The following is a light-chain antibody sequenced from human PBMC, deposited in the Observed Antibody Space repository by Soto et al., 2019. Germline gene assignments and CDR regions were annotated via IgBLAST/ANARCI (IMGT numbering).Light chain of an antibody. J-gene: IGKJ4*01. CDR1: QSVSNY. CDR3: QHRYNWPPLT. Sequence: DIVLTQSPATLSLSPGERATLSCRASQSVSNYLAWYQQKPGQAPRLLIYDAFTRATGIPPRFSGSGSGTDFTLTISSLEPEDFAVYYCQHRYNWPPLTFGGGTKVEIK. CDR2: DAF. V-gene: IGKV3-11*01.